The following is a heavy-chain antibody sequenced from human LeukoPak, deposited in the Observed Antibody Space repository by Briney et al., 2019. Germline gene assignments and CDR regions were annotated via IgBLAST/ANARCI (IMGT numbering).Heavy chain of an antibody. CDR1: GYTFTGYY. CDR2: INPNSGGT. V-gene: IGHV1-2*02. J-gene: IGHJ6*02. D-gene: IGHD6-19*01. Sequence: ASVKVSCKASGYTFTGYYMHWVRQAPGQGLEWTGWINPNSGGTNYAQKFQGRVTMTRDTSISTAYMELSRLRSDDTAVYYCARDLAPPYSSGWYFNYYGMDVWGQGTTVTVSS. CDR3: ARDLAPPYSSGWYFNYYGMDV.